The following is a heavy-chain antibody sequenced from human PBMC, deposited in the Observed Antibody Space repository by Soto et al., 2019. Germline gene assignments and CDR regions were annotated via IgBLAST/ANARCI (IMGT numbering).Heavy chain of an antibody. J-gene: IGHJ5*02. CDR2: IYHSGST. Sequence: QLQLQESGSGLVKPSQTLSLTCAVSGGSISSGGYSWSWIRQPPGKGLEWIGYIYHSGSTYYNPSLTSRVTISVDRSKNQFSLKLSSVTAADTAVYYCARGGSTFADNWFDPWGQGTLVTVSS. CDR3: ARGGSTFADNWFDP. D-gene: IGHD3-16*01. CDR1: GGSISSGGYS. V-gene: IGHV4-30-2*01.